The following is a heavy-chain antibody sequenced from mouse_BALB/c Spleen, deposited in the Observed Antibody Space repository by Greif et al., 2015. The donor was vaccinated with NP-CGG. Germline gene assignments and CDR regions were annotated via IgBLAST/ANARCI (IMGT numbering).Heavy chain of an antibody. CDR2: IDTSYSYT. D-gene: IGHD1-3*01. J-gene: IGHJ4*01. V-gene: IGHV1-69*02. Sequence: VQLQQSRADLVKPGASVKQSCKASGWTFTSYWLNWVKQRPGQGLEWIGEIDTSYSYTTYNQKFTGKTTLTVDKSAITGDMQLSSLTSEESAVYYCARKDNRCYAMDYCCQVSSVTFSS. CDR1: GWTFTSYW. CDR3: ARKDNRCYAMDY.